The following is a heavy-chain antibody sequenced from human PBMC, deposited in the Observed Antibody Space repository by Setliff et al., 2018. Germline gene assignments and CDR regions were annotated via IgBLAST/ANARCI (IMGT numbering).Heavy chain of an antibody. V-gene: IGHV4-34*01. D-gene: IGHD3-16*01. CDR3: RFWSYVYKNDY. J-gene: IGHJ4*02. CDR2: INPSGTT. CDR1: GGPFSDYY. Sequence: SETLSLTCTFYGGPFSDYYWGWVRQTPGKGLEWIAEINPSGTTNYIPSLKSRLTISVDTSKRQFSLKLNSVTAADTAVYYRRFWSYVYKNDYWAQGTLVTVS.